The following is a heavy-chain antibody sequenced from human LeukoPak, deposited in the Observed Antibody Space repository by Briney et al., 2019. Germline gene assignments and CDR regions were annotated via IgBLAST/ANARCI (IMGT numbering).Heavy chain of an antibody. D-gene: IGHD2-2*01. J-gene: IGHJ4*02. CDR2: ISYDGSNK. V-gene: IGHV3-30-3*01. CDR3: ARTLLVVPAAPDY. CDR1: GFTLGTYD. Sequence: GGSLRLSCAASGFTLGTYDMYWVRQAPGKGLEWVAVISYDGSNKYYADSVKGRFTISRDSSKNTLYLQMNSLRAEDTAVYYCARTLLVVPAAPDYWGQGTLVTVSS.